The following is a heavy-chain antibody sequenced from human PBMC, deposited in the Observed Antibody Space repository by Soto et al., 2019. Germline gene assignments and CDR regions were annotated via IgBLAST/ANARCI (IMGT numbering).Heavy chain of an antibody. Sequence: KPSETLSLTCAVYGGSFSGYYWSWIRQPPGKGLEWIGEINHSGSANYNPSLKSRVTISVDTSKNQFSLKLSSVTAADTAVYYCARWATLYYYYYMDVWGKGTTVTVSS. D-gene: IGHD5-12*01. CDR1: GGSFSGYY. V-gene: IGHV4-34*01. CDR3: ARWATLYYYYYMDV. J-gene: IGHJ6*03. CDR2: INHSGSA.